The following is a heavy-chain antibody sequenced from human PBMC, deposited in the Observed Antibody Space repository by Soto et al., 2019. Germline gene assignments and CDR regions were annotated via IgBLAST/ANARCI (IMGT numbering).Heavy chain of an antibody. CDR2: TYYRSKWYN. CDR3: AMGTGTIEY. J-gene: IGHJ4*02. D-gene: IGHD1-1*01. V-gene: IGHV6-1*01. Sequence: RSQTHSLTCAISGDSVSSNSAAWNWIRQSPSRGLEWLGRTYYRSKWYNDYAGSAKSRIIINPDTSKNQYSLQLNSVTPEDTAVYYCAMGTGTIEYWGQGILVTVSS. CDR1: GDSVSSNSAA.